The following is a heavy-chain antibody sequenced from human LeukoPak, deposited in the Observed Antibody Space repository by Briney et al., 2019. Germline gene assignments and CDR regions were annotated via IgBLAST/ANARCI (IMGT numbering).Heavy chain of an antibody. CDR2: INPNSGGT. CDR3: ARGRNSVYYFNVVAPYYFDY. V-gene: IGHV1-2*06. D-gene: IGHD3-22*01. CDR1: EYTFTGYY. Sequence: ASVKVSCKVSEYTFTGYYMHWVRQAPGQGLEWMGRINPNSGGTNYAQKFQGRVTMTRDTSINTAYMDLSRLRSDDTAVYYCARGRNSVYYFNVVAPYYFDYWGQGTLVTVSS. J-gene: IGHJ4*02.